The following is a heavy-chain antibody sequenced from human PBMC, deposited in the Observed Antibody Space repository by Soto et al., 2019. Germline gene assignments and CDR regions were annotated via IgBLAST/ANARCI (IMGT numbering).Heavy chain of an antibody. CDR2: TYYRSKWEI. Sequence: QVQLQQSGPGLVKPSQTLSLTCAISGDSVSTNSATWDWIRQSPSRGLEWLGRTYYRSKWEIDYAVSLRGPITTNTDTSNHRLSLQLNSVTPDDTAVYYCARLIGNSWLDSWGQGILVTVSS. J-gene: IGHJ5*01. CDR3: ARLIGNSWLDS. CDR1: GDSVSTNSAT. D-gene: IGHD3-16*01. V-gene: IGHV6-1*01.